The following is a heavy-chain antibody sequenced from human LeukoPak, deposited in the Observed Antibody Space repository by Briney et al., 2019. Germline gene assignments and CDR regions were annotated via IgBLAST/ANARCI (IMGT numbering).Heavy chain of an antibody. CDR1: GGSFSGYY. Sequence: PSETLSLTCAVYGGSFSGYYWSWIRQPPGKGLEWIGEINHNGSTNYNPSLKSRVTISVDTSKNQFSLKLSSVTAADTAVYYCAREGSSSWDDYWGQGTLVTVSS. J-gene: IGHJ4*02. D-gene: IGHD6-13*01. CDR3: AREGSSSWDDY. V-gene: IGHV4-34*01. CDR2: INHNGST.